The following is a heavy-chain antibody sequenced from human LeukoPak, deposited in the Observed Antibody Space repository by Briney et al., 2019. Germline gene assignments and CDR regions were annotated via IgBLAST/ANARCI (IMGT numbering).Heavy chain of an antibody. CDR3: ARERVGANDY. Sequence: GGSLRLSCAASGFTFSSYSMNWVGQAPGKGLEWVSSISSTITYTYYADSVKGRFTISRDNAKNSLYLQMNSLRAEDTAVYYCARERVGANDYWGQGTLATVSS. D-gene: IGHD1-26*01. V-gene: IGHV3-21*01. J-gene: IGHJ4*02. CDR2: ISSTITYT. CDR1: GFTFSSYS.